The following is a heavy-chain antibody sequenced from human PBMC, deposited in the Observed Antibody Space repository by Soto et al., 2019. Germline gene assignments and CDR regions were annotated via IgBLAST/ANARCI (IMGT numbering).Heavy chain of an antibody. CDR1: GFTFSSYS. J-gene: IGHJ4*02. D-gene: IGHD6-19*01. CDR3: ARDLAVAGTLDFDY. CDR2: ISSSSSYI. V-gene: IGHV3-21*01. Sequence: GGSLRLSCAASGFTFSSYSMNWVRQAPGKGLEWVSSISSSSSYIYYADSVKGRFTISRDNAKNSLYLQMNSLRAEDTAVYYCARDLAVAGTLDFDYRGQGTLVTVSS.